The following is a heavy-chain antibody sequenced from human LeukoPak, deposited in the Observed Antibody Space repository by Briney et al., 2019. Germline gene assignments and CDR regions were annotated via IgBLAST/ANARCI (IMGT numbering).Heavy chain of an antibody. J-gene: IGHJ5*02. Sequence: SVKVSCKASGGTFSSYAISWVRQAPGQGLEWMGRIIPILGIANYAQKFQGRVTITADKPTSTAYMELSSLRSEGTAVYYCARAAENYYGSGSYYFGFYPWGQGTLVTVSS. V-gene: IGHV1-69*04. D-gene: IGHD3-10*01. CDR1: GGTFSSYA. CDR3: ARAAENYYGSGSYYFGFYP. CDR2: IIPILGIA.